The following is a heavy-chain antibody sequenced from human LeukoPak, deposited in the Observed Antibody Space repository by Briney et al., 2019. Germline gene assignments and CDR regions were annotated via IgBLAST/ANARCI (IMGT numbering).Heavy chain of an antibody. D-gene: IGHD3-10*01. CDR1: GFTFDDYA. CDR2: ISGDGGST. CDR3: AKDPKSYGSGSYTFDY. J-gene: IGHJ4*02. Sequence: PGGSLRLSCAASGFTFDDYAMHWVRQAPGKGLEWVSLISGDGGSTYYADSVKGRFTISRDNSKNTLYLQMNSLRAEDTAVYYCAKDPKSYGSGSYTFDYWGQGTLVTVSS. V-gene: IGHV3-43*02.